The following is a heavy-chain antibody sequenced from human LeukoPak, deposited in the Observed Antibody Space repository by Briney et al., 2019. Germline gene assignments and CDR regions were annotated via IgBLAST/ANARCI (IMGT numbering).Heavy chain of an antibody. V-gene: IGHV3-7*03. CDR1: GFTFSNFW. CDR2: IKEDGSKK. Sequence: GGSLRLSCAASGFTFSNFWINWVRQAPGKGLEWVANIKEDGSKKNYVDSVKGRFTISRDNAKNSLYLQMNSLRAEDTAVYYCAKDSAYYYYYYMDVWGKGTTVTVSS. D-gene: IGHD3-10*01. CDR3: AKDSAYYYYYYMDV. J-gene: IGHJ6*03.